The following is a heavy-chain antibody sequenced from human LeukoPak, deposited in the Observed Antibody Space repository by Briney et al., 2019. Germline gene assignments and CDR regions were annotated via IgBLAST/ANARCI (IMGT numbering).Heavy chain of an antibody. CDR2: IGNTET. D-gene: IGHD6-19*01. V-gene: IGHV3-23*01. CDR3: AKDIWERLVLGYYGMDV. J-gene: IGHJ6*02. Sequence: PGGSLRLSCVASGFTFDTFAMSWVRQAPGKGLEWVSGIGNTETYYSDSVKGRFTISRDNSRSTLDLQMRSLTTEDTAVYYCAKDIWERLVLGYYGMDVWGQGTTVIVSS. CDR1: GFTFDTFA.